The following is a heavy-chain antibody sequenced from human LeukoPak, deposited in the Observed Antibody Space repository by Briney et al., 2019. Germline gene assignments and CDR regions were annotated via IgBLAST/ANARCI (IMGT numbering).Heavy chain of an antibody. D-gene: IGHD3-22*01. CDR1: GYTFTGYY. CDR2: INPNSGGT. V-gene: IGHV1-2*02. J-gene: IGHJ4*02. CDR3: AGDNVYYDSSGYPDY. Sequence: ASVKVSCKASGYTFTGYYMHWVRQAPGQGLEWMGWINPNSGGTNYAQKFQGRVTMTRDTSISTAYMELSRLRSDDTAVYYCAGDNVYYDSSGYPDYWGQGTLVTVSS.